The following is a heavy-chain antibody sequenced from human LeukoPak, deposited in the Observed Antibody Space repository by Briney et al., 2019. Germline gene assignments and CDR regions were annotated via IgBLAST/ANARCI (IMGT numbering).Heavy chain of an antibody. CDR3: ARASTSGSYDWFDP. CDR1: GYTFTGYY. V-gene: IGHV1-2*02. Sequence: ASVKVSCKAPGYTFTGYYMHWVRQAPGQGLEWMGWINPNSGGTNYAQKFQGRVTMTRDTSISTAYMELSRLRSDDTAVYYCARASTSGSYDWFDPWGQGTLVTVSS. CDR2: INPNSGGT. J-gene: IGHJ5*02. D-gene: IGHD1-26*01.